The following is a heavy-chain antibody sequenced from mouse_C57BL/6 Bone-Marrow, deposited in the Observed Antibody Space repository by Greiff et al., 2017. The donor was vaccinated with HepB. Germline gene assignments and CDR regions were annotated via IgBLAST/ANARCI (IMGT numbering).Heavy chain of an antibody. Sequence: EVKVEESGGGLVQPGGSLKLSCAASGFTFSDYGMAWVRQAPRKGLEWVAFISNLAYSIYYADTVTGRFTISSENAKNTLYLEMSSLRSEDTAMYYCAREGYYRGYYAMDYWGQGTSVTVSS. J-gene: IGHJ4*01. V-gene: IGHV5-15*04. CDR2: ISNLAYSI. D-gene: IGHD2-3*01. CDR3: AREGYYRGYYAMDY. CDR1: GFTFSDYG.